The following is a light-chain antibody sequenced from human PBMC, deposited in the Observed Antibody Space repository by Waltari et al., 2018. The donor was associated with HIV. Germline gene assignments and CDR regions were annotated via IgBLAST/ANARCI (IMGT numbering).Light chain of an antibody. J-gene: IGLJ2*01. V-gene: IGLV1-44*01. CDR2: GND. Sequence: QHELTPPPSTSGARGQRVSSSSSGSSCNIGSHTVNWYQPLTRATPKLLIYGNDQWPSGVPVRFSGSKSGTSASLAISGLLSEDEGDYYCATWDDSLKGVIFGGGTKLTVL. CDR3: ATWDDSLKGVI. CDR1: SCNIGSHT.